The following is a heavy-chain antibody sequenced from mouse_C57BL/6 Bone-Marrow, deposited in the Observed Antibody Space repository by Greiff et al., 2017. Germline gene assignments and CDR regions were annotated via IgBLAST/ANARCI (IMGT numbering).Heavy chain of an antibody. D-gene: IGHD2-5*01. J-gene: IGHJ4*01. Sequence: DVHLVESGGDLVKPGGSLKLSCAASGFTFSSYGMSWVRQTPDKRLEWVATISSGGSYTYYPDSVKGRFTISRDNAKNTLYLQMSSLKSEDTAMYYCASAYYSNYETMDYWGQGTSVTVSS. CDR3: ASAYYSNYETMDY. CDR2: ISSGGSYT. CDR1: GFTFSSYG. V-gene: IGHV5-6*01.